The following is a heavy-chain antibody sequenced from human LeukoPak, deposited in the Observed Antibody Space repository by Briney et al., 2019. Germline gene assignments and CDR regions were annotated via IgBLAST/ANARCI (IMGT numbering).Heavy chain of an antibody. CDR1: GGSITYYY. J-gene: IGHJ4*02. CDR2: INHSGST. V-gene: IGHV4-34*01. Sequence: SETLSLTCTVSGGSITYYYWSWIRQPPGKGLEWIGEINHSGSTNYNPSLKSRVTISVDTSKNQFSLKLSSVTAADTAVYYCAIYGAPLRVDYWGQGTLVTVSS. CDR3: AIYGAPLRVDY. D-gene: IGHD4-17*01.